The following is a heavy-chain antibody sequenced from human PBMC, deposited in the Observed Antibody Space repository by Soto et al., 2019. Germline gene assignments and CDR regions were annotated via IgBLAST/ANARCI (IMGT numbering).Heavy chain of an antibody. CDR2: INWDSGFI. Sequence: EVQLVESGGGLVQPGRSLRLSCAASGFTFDDYAMHWVRQAPGKGLEWVSDINWDSGFIDYADSVKGRFTISRDNAKNSLYLQMSSLRPEDTAFYYCVKDRGAVRRGAFDYWGPGTLVTVSS. V-gene: IGHV3-9*01. J-gene: IGHJ4*02. CDR3: VKDRGAVRRGAFDY. CDR1: GFTFDDYA. D-gene: IGHD6-6*01.